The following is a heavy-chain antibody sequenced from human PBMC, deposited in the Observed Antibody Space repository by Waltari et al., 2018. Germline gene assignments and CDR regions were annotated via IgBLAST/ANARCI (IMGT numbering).Heavy chain of an antibody. J-gene: IGHJ4*02. V-gene: IGHV3-74*01. Sequence: EVQLLEAGGDLVQPGGSLRLSCSASGFTFSDYWLHWVRQAPGKGLVWVARINGDGYGIIYSDSVQGRFTISRDNTKNTVYLQLNSLRADDTAVYYCARKGGRGYTYGPFYFDSWGRGTLVTVSS. CDR3: ARKGGRGYTYGPFYFDS. CDR2: INGDGYGI. D-gene: IGHD5-18*01. CDR1: GFTFSDYW.